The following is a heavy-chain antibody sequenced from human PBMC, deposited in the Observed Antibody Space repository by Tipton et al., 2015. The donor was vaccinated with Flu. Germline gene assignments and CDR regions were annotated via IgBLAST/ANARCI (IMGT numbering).Heavy chain of an antibody. D-gene: IGHD3-10*01. CDR2: IFNGGNM. J-gene: IGHJ5*02. V-gene: IGHV4-38-2*02. CDR3: VRESNMGSGAYYDRNNWFDP. CDR1: GYSISSGYY. Sequence: TLSLTCSVSGYSISSGYYWGWIRQSPGKGLEWIGSIFNGGNMYLSLPGRVSLSMDTSKNQFSLQLNFVTAADTAVYYCVRESNMGSGAYYDRNNWFDPWGQGTLVTVSS.